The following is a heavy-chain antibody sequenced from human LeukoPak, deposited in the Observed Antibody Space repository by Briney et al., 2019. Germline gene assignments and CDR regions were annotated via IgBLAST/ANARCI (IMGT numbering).Heavy chain of an antibody. D-gene: IGHD1-26*01. CDR2: IIPIFGTA. Sequence: ASVKVSCKASGGTLSSYAISWVRQAPGQGLEWMGGIIPIFGTANYAQKFQGRVTITADESTSTAYMELSSLRSEDTAVYYCASRPARHPIPPIVGAYYMDVWGKGTTVTVSS. V-gene: IGHV1-69*13. CDR3: ASRPARHPIPPIVGAYYMDV. CDR1: GGTLSSYA. J-gene: IGHJ6*03.